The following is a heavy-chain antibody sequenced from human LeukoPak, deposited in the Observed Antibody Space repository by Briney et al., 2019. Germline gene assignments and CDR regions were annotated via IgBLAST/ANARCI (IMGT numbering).Heavy chain of an antibody. CDR2: IYYSGST. J-gene: IGHJ4*02. V-gene: IGHV4-59*01. Sequence: SETLSLTCSVSGGSISRYYWSWIRQPPGKGLEWLGYIYYSGSTNYNPSLMSRVTISLDTSKNQFSLKLSSVTAADTAFYYCAREGYNYGLDCWGQGTLVTVSS. CDR3: AREGYNYGLDC. D-gene: IGHD5-18*01. CDR1: GGSISRYY.